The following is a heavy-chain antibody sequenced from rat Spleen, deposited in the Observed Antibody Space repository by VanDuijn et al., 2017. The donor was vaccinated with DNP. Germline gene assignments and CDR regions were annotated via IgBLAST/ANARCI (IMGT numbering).Heavy chain of an antibody. D-gene: IGHD1-2*01. J-gene: IGHJ2*01. CDR3: ASGPNGYNFFDY. V-gene: IGHV3-3*01. Sequence: EVQLQESGPGLVKPSQSPSLTCSVTGYSITRNFRWNWIRKFPGNKLEWMGYVNSADSTYYNPSLKRRISITRDTSKTQFFLQVNSVTTEDTATYYCASGPNGYNFFDYWGQGVMVTVSS. CDR1: GYSITRNFR. CDR2: VNSADST.